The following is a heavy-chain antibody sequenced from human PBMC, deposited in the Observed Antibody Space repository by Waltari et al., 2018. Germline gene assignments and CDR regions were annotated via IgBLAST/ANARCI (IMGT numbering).Heavy chain of an antibody. V-gene: IGHV2-5*01. CDR3: AHIIGHGSRYFDWLSYFDY. CDR1: GFSLSTSGVG. CDR2: IYWNDDK. J-gene: IGHJ4*02. Sequence: QITLKESGPTLVKPTQTLTLTCTFSGFSLSTSGVGVGWIRQPPGKALEWLALIYWNDDKRYSPSLTSRLTITKDTSKNQVVLTMTNMDPVDTATYYCAHIIGHGSRYFDWLSYFDYWGQGTLVTVSS. D-gene: IGHD3-9*01.